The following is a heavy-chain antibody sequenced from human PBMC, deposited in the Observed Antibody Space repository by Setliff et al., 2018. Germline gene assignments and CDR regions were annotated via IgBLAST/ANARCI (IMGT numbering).Heavy chain of an antibody. CDR1: GGSFSGYY. CDR2: INHSGST. CDR3: TVYNTGSSKDHY. V-gene: IGHV4-34*01. J-gene: IGHJ4*02. Sequence: SETLSLTCAVYGGSFSGYYWSWIRQPPGKGLEWIGEINHSGSTNYNPFLKSRVTVSVDTSKNQFSLKLSSVTAADTALYYCTVYNTGSSKDHYWGQGTPVTVSS. D-gene: IGHD2-8*02.